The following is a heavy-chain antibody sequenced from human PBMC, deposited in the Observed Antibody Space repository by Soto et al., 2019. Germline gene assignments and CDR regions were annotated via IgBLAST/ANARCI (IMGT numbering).Heavy chain of an antibody. J-gene: IGHJ4*02. D-gene: IGHD6-19*01. CDR1: GGSVSSGSYY. CDR3: AKEYSSGWKAFDY. CDR2: IYYSGST. V-gene: IGHV4-61*01. Sequence: PSETLSLTCTVSGGSVSSGSYYWSWIRQPPGKGLEWIGYIYYSGSTNYNPSLKSRVTISIDTSKNQFSLKLSSVTAADTAVYYCAKEYSSGWKAFDYWGQGTLVTVSS.